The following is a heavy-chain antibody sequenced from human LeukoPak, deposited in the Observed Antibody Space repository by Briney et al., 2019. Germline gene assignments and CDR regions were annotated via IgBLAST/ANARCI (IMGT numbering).Heavy chain of an antibody. D-gene: IGHD3-3*01. CDR3: ARDNYDFWSGYYREIGWYYYGMDV. V-gene: IGHV4-30-4*01. CDR2: IYYSGST. Sequence: SQTLSLTCTVSGGSISSGDYYWSWIRQPPGKGLEWIGYIYYSGSTYYNPSLKSRVTISVDTSKNQFSLKLSSVTAADTAVYYCARDNYDFWSGYYREIGWYYYGMDVWGQGTTVTVSS. CDR1: GGSISSGDYY. J-gene: IGHJ6*02.